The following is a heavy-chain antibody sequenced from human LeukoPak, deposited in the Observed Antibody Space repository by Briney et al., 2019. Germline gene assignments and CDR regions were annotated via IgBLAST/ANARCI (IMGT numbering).Heavy chain of an antibody. CDR1: GFTFSNAW. Sequence: GGSLRLSCAASGFTFSNAWMCWVRQAPGKGLEWVGRIKSKTDGGTTDYAAPVKGRFTISRDDSKNTLYLQMNSLKTEDTAVYYCTTDGAPRVSIFDYWGQGTLVTVSS. V-gene: IGHV3-15*01. CDR2: IKSKTDGGTT. D-gene: IGHD2-21*01. CDR3: TTDGAPRVSIFDY. J-gene: IGHJ4*02.